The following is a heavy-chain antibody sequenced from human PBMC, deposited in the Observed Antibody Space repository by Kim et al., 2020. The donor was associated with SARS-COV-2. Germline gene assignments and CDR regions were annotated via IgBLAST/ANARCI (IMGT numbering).Heavy chain of an antibody. Sequence: GGSLRLSCAASGFTFSSYAMHWVRQAPGKGLEWVAVISYDGSNKYYADSVKGRFTISRDNSKNTLYLQMNSLRAEDTAVYYCARDAGYYYGSGNYSNYM. CDR3: ARDAGYYYGSGNYSNYM. V-gene: IGHV3-30*04. CDR1: GFTFSSYA. J-gene: IGHJ6*03. D-gene: IGHD3-10*01. CDR2: ISYDGSNK.